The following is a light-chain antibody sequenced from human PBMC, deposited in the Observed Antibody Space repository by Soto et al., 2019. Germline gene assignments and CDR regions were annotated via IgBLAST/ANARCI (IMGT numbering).Light chain of an antibody. Sequence: QSVLTQPASVSGSPGQSITISCTGTNGDVGGYNYVSWYQQRPGKAPKLIISEVSARPSGVSNRFSGSKSGNTASLTISGLQAEDAADYFCSSYTSRSTLVFGVGTKLTVL. V-gene: IGLV2-14*01. CDR2: EVS. CDR1: NGDVGGYNY. J-gene: IGLJ3*02. CDR3: SSYTSRSTLV.